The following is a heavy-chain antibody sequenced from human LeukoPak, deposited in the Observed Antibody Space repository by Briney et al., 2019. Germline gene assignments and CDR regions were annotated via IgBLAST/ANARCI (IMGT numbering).Heavy chain of an antibody. Sequence: PSETLSLTCAVYGGSFSGYYWSWIRQPPGKGLEWIGEINHSGSTNYNPSLKSRVTISVDTSKNQFSLKLSSVTAADTAVYYCARDGSSGYYPKCFDYWGQGTLVTVSS. V-gene: IGHV4-34*01. CDR3: ARDGSSGYYPKCFDY. J-gene: IGHJ4*02. D-gene: IGHD3-22*01. CDR1: GGSFSGYY. CDR2: INHSGST.